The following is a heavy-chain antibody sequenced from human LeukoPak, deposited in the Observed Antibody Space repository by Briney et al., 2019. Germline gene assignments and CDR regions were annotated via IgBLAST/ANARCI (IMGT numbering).Heavy chain of an antibody. V-gene: IGHV1-69*05. Sequence: SVKLSCKASGGTFSTYAISWVRQAPGQGLEWMGAIIPIVGTANYAENVRGRVTIATDDSTSTAYMELSSLRSEDTAVYYCASDRGGCSYGYKVFRFDYWGQGTLVTVSS. CDR2: IIPIVGTA. D-gene: IGHD5-18*01. CDR3: ASDRGGCSYGYKVFRFDY. J-gene: IGHJ4*02. CDR1: GGTFSTYA.